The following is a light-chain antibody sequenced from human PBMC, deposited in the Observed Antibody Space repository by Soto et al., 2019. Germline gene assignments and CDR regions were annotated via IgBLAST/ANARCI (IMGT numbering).Light chain of an antibody. Sequence: QSVLTQPPSLSGAPRQRVTISCSGSSSNIGAGYDVHWYQSLPGTAPKLLIYSNTNRPSGVPDRFSATKSGTSASLYITGLQAADEATYYCQTYDSILNGYVFGTGTKV. CDR1: SSNIGAGYD. CDR3: QTYDSILNGYV. J-gene: IGLJ1*01. V-gene: IGLV1-40*01. CDR2: SNT.